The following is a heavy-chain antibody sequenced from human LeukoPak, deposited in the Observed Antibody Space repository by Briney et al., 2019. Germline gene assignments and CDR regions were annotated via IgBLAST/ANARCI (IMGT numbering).Heavy chain of an antibody. J-gene: IGHJ4*02. CDR3: ARVYLIAVAGTEKAGVDY. Sequence: GGSLRLSCAASGFTFSSYAMHWVRQAPGKGLEWVAVISYDGSNKYYADSVKGRFTISRDNSKNTLYLQMNSLRAEDTAVYYCARVYLIAVAGTEKAGVDYWGQGTLVTVSS. CDR1: GFTFSSYA. D-gene: IGHD6-19*01. CDR2: ISYDGSNK. V-gene: IGHV3-30-3*01.